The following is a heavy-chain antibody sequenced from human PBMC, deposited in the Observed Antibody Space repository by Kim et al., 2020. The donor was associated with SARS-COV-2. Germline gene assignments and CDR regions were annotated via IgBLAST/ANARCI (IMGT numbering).Heavy chain of an antibody. Sequence: GGSLRLSCAASGFPFSSYAMSWVRQAPGKGLEWVSTISNRESGDYPHYANSVKGRFTVSRDNSKNRLYLQMNALLDGDTDVDYCVRDLTYDYSYWGQGTLVTVSS. CDR3: VRDLTYDYSY. D-gene: IGHD2-21*01. V-gene: IGHV3-23*01. CDR1: GFPFSSYA. J-gene: IGHJ1*01. CDR2: ISNRESGDYP.